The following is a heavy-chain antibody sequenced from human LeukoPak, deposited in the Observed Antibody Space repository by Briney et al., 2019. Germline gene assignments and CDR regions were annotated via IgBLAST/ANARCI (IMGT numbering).Heavy chain of an antibody. CDR1: GFTFSGYW. CDR2: IGTTSNYI. D-gene: IGHD4-23*01. V-gene: IGHV3-21*01. Sequence: GGSLRLSCADSGFTFSGYWMNWVRQAPGKGLEWVSSIGTTSNYIYYADSVKGRFTISRDNAKNSLFLQMNSLRAEDTAVYYCARDVYGGYRGDYFDYWGQGTLVTVSS. CDR3: ARDVYGGYRGDYFDY. J-gene: IGHJ4*02.